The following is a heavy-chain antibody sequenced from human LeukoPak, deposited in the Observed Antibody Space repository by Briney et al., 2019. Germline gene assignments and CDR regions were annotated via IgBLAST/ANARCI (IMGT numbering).Heavy chain of an antibody. D-gene: IGHD3-22*01. CDR3: ARVGYAYYYDSSGYSGNAFDI. J-gene: IGHJ3*02. V-gene: IGHV3-30*03. CDR1: GFTFSSYG. Sequence: GGSLRLSCAASGFTFSSYGMHWVRQAPGKGLEWVAVISYDGSNKYYADSVKGRFTISRDNSKNTLYLQMNSLRAEDTAVYYCARVGYAYYYDSSGYSGNAFDIWGQGTMVTVSS. CDR2: ISYDGSNK.